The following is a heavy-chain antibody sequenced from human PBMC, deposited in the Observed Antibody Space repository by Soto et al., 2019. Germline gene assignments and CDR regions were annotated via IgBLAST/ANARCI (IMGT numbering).Heavy chain of an antibody. CDR3: ARDAPVGLNDY. CDR1: GYTFTSYG. CDR2: ISSYNGNT. Sequence: QVQLVQSGAEVKKPGASVKVSCKASGYTFTSYGISWVRQAPGQGLEWMGWISSYNGNTKYAQKLQGRVTMTTDTTTSTAYRALRSLRSDDTAVYDCARDAPVGLNDYWGQGTLVTVSS. V-gene: IGHV1-18*01. J-gene: IGHJ4*02. D-gene: IGHD1-26*01.